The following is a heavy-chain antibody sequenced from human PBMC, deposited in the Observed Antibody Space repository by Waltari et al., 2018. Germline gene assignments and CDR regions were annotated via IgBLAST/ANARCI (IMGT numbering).Heavy chain of an antibody. V-gene: IGHV4-59*01. CDR3: TRTPYASGTY. D-gene: IGHD1-1*01. J-gene: IGHJ4*02. Sequence: QVQLQESGPGLVKPSEPLSLTCTVSGGSMTNYYWSWVRQPPGKGLEWIGYIFYSGATTYNPSLKSRLTISVDTSNNQFFLKLTSVTAADTAIYYCTRTPYASGTYWGQGILVTVSS. CDR1: GGSMTNYY. CDR2: IFYSGAT.